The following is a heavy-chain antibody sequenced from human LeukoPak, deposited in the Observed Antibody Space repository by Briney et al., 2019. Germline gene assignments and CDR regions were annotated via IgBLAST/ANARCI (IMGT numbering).Heavy chain of an antibody. CDR2: IKSKTDGGTT. CDR3: TTDGSSFHFGMDV. V-gene: IGHV3-15*01. CDR1: GFTFSSYW. Sequence: PGGSLRLSCAASGFTFSSYWMHWVRQAPGKGLEWVGRIKSKTDGGTTDYAAPVKGRFTISRDDSKNTLYLQMNSLKTEDTAVYYCTTDGSSFHFGMDVWGQGTTVTVSS. D-gene: IGHD6-6*01. J-gene: IGHJ6*02.